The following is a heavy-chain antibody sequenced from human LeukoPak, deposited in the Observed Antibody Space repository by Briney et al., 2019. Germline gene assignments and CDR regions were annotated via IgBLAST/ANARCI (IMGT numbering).Heavy chain of an antibody. CDR3: AKEPGGATFFDY. V-gene: IGHV3-30*18. D-gene: IGHD1-26*01. Sequence: GGSLRLSCAASGFTFSSYGMHWVRQAPGKGLEWVAVISYDGSNKYYADSVKGRFTISRDNSKNTLYLQMNSLRAEDTAVYYCAKEPGGATFFDYWGQGTLVTVSS. CDR1: GFTFSSYG. J-gene: IGHJ4*02. CDR2: ISYDGSNK.